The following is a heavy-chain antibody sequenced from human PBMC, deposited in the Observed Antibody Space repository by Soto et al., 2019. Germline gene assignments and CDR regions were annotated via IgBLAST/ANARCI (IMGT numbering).Heavy chain of an antibody. CDR2: IYYSGST. Sequence: PSETLSLTCTVSGGSISSYYWSWIRQPPGKGLEWIGYIYYSGSTNYNPSLKSRVTISVDTSKNQFSLKLSSVTAAATAVYNCASSYSSSWYRYYYYYGMDVGGKGTTVTVSS. V-gene: IGHV4-59*01. CDR3: ASSYSSSWYRYYYYYGMDV. D-gene: IGHD6-13*01. CDR1: GGSISSYY. J-gene: IGHJ6*04.